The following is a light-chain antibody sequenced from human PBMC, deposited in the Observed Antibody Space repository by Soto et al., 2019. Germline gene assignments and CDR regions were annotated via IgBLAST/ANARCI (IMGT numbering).Light chain of an antibody. Sequence: EIVLTQSPDTLSLSAGERATLSCRASQRISNYYLAWYHQKPGQAPRLLIYGASSRATGVPDRFSGSGSGTDFTLTISRLEPEDFAVYYCQQDGSSPLTFGGGTKVEIK. CDR2: GAS. V-gene: IGKV3-20*01. CDR3: QQDGSSPLT. CDR1: QRISNYY. J-gene: IGKJ4*01.